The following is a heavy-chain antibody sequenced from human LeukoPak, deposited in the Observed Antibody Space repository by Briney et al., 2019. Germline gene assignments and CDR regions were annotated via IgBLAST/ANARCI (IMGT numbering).Heavy chain of an antibody. CDR2: IYYSGST. D-gene: IGHD2-15*01. CDR1: GGSISSYY. CDR3: ARGLFGRIVVVEGAFDI. J-gene: IGHJ3*02. Sequence: SETLSLTCTVSGGSISSYYWSWIRQPPGKGLEWIGYIYYSGSTNYNPSLKSRVTISVDTSKNQFSLKLSSVTAADTAVYYCARGLFGRIVVVEGAFDIWGQGTMVTVSS. V-gene: IGHV4-59*01.